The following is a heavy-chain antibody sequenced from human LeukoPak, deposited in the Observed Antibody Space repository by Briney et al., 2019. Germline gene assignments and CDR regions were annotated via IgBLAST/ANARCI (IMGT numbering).Heavy chain of an antibody. CDR2: INHSGST. CDR1: GGSFNGYY. J-gene: IGHJ4*02. CDR3: ARELVRGVIITLIDY. V-gene: IGHV4-34*01. D-gene: IGHD3-10*01. Sequence: PSETLSLTCAVYGGSFNGYYWSWIRQPPGKGLEWIGEINHSGSTNYNPSLKSRVTMSVDTSKNQFSLKLSSVTAADTAVYYCARELVRGVIITLIDYWGQGTLVTVSS.